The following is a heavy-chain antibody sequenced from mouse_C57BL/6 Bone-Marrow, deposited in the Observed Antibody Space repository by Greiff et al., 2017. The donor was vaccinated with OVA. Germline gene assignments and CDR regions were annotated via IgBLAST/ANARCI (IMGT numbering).Heavy chain of an antibody. Sequence: ESGPGILQSSQTLSLTCSFSGFSLSTSGMGVSWIRQPSGKGLEWLAHIYWDDDKRYNPSLKSRLTISKDTSRNQVFLKITSVDTADTATYYCARRGIYYGNNYWYFDVWGTGTTVTVSS. V-gene: IGHV8-12*01. CDR2: IYWDDDK. J-gene: IGHJ1*03. D-gene: IGHD2-1*01. CDR3: ARRGIYYGNNYWYFDV. CDR1: GFSLSTSGMG.